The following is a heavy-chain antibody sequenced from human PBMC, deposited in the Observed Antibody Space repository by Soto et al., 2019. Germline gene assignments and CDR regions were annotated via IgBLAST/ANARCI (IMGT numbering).Heavy chain of an antibody. CDR1: GFTFSSYA. CDR3: AKSELSLSLGYFDY. J-gene: IGHJ4*02. CDR2: ISGSGGST. D-gene: IGHD3-16*02. Sequence: EVQLLESGGGLVQPGGSLRLSCAASGFTFSSYAMSWVRQAPGKGLEWVSAISGSGGSTYYADSVKGRFTISRDNSKNTLYLKMISLRAEDTAVYYCAKSELSLSLGYFDYWGQGTLVTVSS. V-gene: IGHV3-23*01.